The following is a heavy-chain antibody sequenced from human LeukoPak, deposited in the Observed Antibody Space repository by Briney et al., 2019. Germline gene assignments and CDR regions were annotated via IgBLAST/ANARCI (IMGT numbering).Heavy chain of an antibody. V-gene: IGHV4-39*01. J-gene: IGHJ6*03. Sequence: SETLSLTCTVSGGSISSSSYYWGWIRQPPGKGLEWIGSIYYSGSTYYNPSLKSRVTISVDTSKNQFTLKLSSVTAADTAVYYCAGLNDGSGSYALLYYYYYYMDVWGKGATVTISS. CDR1: GGSISSSSYY. CDR2: IYYSGST. D-gene: IGHD3-10*01. CDR3: AGLNDGSGSYALLYYYYYYMDV.